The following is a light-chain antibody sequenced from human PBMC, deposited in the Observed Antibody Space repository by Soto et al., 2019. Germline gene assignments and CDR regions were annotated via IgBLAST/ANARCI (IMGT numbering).Light chain of an antibody. CDR1: SSDVGSYNL. Sequence: QSALTHPASVSGSPGQSITISCTGTSSDVGSYNLVSWYQHLPGKAPKLIIYEVTERPSGISSRFSGSKSGNTASLTISGLQGEDEAYYYCCSYAGSSLLVFGGGTKLTVL. V-gene: IGLV2-23*02. J-gene: IGLJ3*02. CDR3: CSYAGSSLLV. CDR2: EVT.